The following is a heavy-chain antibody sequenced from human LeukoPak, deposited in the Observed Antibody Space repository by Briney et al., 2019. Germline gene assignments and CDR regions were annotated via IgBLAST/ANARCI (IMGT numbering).Heavy chain of an antibody. D-gene: IGHD3-10*01. V-gene: IGHV1-8*01. CDR2: MSPKSANT. CDR3: ARTPPGGLIDY. Sequence: ASVKVSCKTSGYSENFYGITWVRQVAGQGLEWMGWMSPKSANTGYAQKFQGRVTITRDTSISTAYMELSSLTSEDTAVYYCARTPPGGLIDYWGQGTLVTVSS. CDR1: GYSENFYG. J-gene: IGHJ4*02.